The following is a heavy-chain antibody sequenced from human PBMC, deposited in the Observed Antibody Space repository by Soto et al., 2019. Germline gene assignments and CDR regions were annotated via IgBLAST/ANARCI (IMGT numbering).Heavy chain of an antibody. J-gene: IGHJ5*02. CDR3: ARDRSGSTVVSWVDP. CDR2: IIPIFGTA. CDR1: GGTFSSYA. D-gene: IGHD2-15*01. Sequence: VASVKVSCKASGGTFSSYAISWVRQAPGQGLEWMGGIIPIFGTANYAQKFQGRVTITADESTSTAYMELSSLRSEDTAVYYCARDRSGSTVVSWVDPWGQGTLVTVSS. V-gene: IGHV1-69*13.